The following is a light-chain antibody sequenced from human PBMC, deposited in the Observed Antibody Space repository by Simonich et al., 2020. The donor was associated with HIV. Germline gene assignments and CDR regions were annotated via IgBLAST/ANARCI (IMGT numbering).Light chain of an antibody. Sequence: DIVMTQSPDSLAVSLGERATITCKSSQTVLYFSNNKNYLAWYQQNPEQPPKLLIYWASTRESGVPDRFSGSGSGTDFTLTISSLQAEDVAVYYCQQYSITPPGYTFGQGTKLEIK. J-gene: IGKJ2*01. CDR1: QTVLYFSNNKNY. CDR2: WAS. CDR3: QQYSITPPGYT. V-gene: IGKV4-1*01.